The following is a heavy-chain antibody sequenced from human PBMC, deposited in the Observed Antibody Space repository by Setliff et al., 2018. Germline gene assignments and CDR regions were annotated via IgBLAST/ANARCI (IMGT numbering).Heavy chain of an antibody. J-gene: IGHJ3*01. D-gene: IGHD3-3*01. CDR3: ARIAYFDFWRGFGVGAFDL. CDR1: GGSISDNNW. Sequence: SETLSLTCAVSGGSISDNNWWSWVRQPPGKGLEWVGSIYYSGKTYSNPSFKSRVTMSVDKSKNQFSLKLASVTAADRAVYYCARIAYFDFWRGFGVGAFDLWGHGSVVTVSS. CDR2: IYYSGKT. V-gene: IGHV4-4*02.